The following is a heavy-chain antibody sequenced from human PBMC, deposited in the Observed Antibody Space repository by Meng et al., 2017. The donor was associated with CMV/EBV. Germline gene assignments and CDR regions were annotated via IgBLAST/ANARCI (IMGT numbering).Heavy chain of an antibody. CDR3: ARETGRSYYYGMDV. CDR2: ITTYNGNT. D-gene: IGHD2-15*01. V-gene: IGHV1-18*01. J-gene: IGHJ6*02. CDR1: GYKFNDFG. Sequence: ASVKVSCKASGYKFNDFGITWVRQAPGQGLEWVGWITTYNGNTEYNQKFRDRVTMTTDTSTSTAYMELSRLRSDDTAVYYCARETGRSYYYGMDVWGQGTTVTVSS.